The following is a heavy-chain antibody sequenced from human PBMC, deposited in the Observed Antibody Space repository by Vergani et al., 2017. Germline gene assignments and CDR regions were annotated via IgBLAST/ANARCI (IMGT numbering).Heavy chain of an antibody. CDR1: ADSISSGSYY. Sequence: QVRLQESGPGLVKPSETLFLTCTVSADSISSGSYYWGWIRQPPGKSLEWIGSIYYSGLTYYNPSLKSRVAISVDTSKNQLSLKVTSVTAADTAVYFCARQRPGSGWSPGDFDDWGQGILVTVSS. D-gene: IGHD6-19*01. J-gene: IGHJ4*02. V-gene: IGHV4-39*01. CDR2: IYYSGLT. CDR3: ARQRPGSGWSPGDFDD.